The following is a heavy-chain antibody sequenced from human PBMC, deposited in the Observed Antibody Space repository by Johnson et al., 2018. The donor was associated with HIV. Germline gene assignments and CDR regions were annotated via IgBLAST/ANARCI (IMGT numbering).Heavy chain of an antibody. V-gene: IGHV3-15*01. CDR3: TTDSTMIVGGPDGFDI. CDR1: GFTFINAW. J-gene: IGHJ3*02. Sequence: VQLVESGGGVVRPGGSLRLSCAASGFTFINAWMSWVRQAPGKGLEWVGRIKSKTDGGTTDYAAPVKGRFTISRDDSKNTLYLQMNSLKIEDTAVDYCTTDSTMIVGGPDGFDIWGQGTMVTVSS. D-gene: IGHD3-22*01. CDR2: IKSKTDGGTT.